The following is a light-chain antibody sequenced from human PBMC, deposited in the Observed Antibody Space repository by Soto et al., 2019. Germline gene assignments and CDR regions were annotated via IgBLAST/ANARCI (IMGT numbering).Light chain of an antibody. CDR3: QSYDNNLSGSV. CDR2: GNS. J-gene: IGLJ2*01. V-gene: IGLV1-40*01. CDR1: YSNIWAGYD. Sequence: QSVLTQPPSVSGAPGQMVTISCTGSYSNIWAGYDVHWYQQLPGTAPKLLIYGNSNRPSGVPDRFSGSKSGTSASLAITGLQAEDEADDYCQSYDNNLSGSVFGGGTKVTVL.